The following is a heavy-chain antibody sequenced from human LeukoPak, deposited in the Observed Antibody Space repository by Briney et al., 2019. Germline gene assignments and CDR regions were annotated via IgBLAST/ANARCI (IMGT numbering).Heavy chain of an antibody. CDR3: AKSVSGSSGPNWFDP. CDR1: GFTFSSYS. J-gene: IGHJ5*02. V-gene: IGHV3-21*04. Sequence: GGSLRLSCAASGFTFSSYSMNWVRQAPGKGLEWVSCISSSSSYIYYADSVKGRFTISRDNSKNTLYLQMNSLRAEDTAVYYCAKSVSGSSGPNWFDPWGQGTLVTVSS. CDR2: ISSSSSYI. D-gene: IGHD6-19*01.